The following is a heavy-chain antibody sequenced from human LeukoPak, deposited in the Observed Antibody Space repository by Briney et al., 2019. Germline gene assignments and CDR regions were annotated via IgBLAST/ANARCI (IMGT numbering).Heavy chain of an antibody. CDR1: GFTFGDYA. Sequence: GGSLRLSCTASGFTFGDYAMSWVRQAPGKGLEWVGFIRSKAYGGTTEYAASVKGRFTISRDDSKSIAYLQMNSLKTEDTAVCYCTRGDLYYDFWSGYYRPYYFDYWGQGTLVTVSS. J-gene: IGHJ4*02. CDR3: TRGDLYYDFWSGYYRPYYFDY. V-gene: IGHV3-49*04. D-gene: IGHD3-3*01. CDR2: IRSKAYGGTT.